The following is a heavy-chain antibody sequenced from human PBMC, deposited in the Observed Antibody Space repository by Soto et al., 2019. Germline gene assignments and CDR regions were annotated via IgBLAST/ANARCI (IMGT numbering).Heavy chain of an antibody. CDR2: INVGNGNT. CDR3: ARDQGFGDA. D-gene: IGHD3-3*01. CDR1: GYIFTNYN. J-gene: IGHJ6*02. Sequence: ASVKVSCKASGYIFTNYNIHWVRQAPGQRREWMGWINVGNGNTKYSDGFQGRVTNTRDTSASTAFMELSSLTSEDTGVYYFARDQGFGDAWGQGTTVPVS. V-gene: IGHV1-3*01.